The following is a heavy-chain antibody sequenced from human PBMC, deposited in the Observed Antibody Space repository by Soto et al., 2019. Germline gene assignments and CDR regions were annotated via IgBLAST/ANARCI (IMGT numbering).Heavy chain of an antibody. V-gene: IGHV3-30*03. D-gene: IGHD6-19*01. CDR3: VRPRIAVAGTRGGWYFDL. J-gene: IGHJ2*01. CDR2: ISYDGSNK. Sequence: PGGSLRLSCAASGFTFSSYGMHWVRQAPGKGLERVAVISYDGSNKYYEDSVKGRFTISRDNSKNTLYLQMNSLRAEDTALFYFVRPRIAVAGTRGGWYFDLWGRGTLVTVSS. CDR1: GFTFSSYG.